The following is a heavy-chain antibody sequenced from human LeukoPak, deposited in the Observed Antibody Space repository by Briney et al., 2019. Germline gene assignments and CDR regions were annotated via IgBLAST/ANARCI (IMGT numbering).Heavy chain of an antibody. J-gene: IGHJ4*02. CDR1: GFTLNNCA. Sequence: GASVGLSCAASGFTLNNCALRGVRQAPGKGLEWGTGISDSWCTTYYADSVKGRYSISRDNSKNTLYLQVNSLTPDDAPVYYCAYARLAGRPRDFWGQGTLVTVSS. V-gene: IGHV3-23*01. CDR2: ISDSWCTT. D-gene: IGHD6-6*01. CDR3: AYARLAGRPRDF.